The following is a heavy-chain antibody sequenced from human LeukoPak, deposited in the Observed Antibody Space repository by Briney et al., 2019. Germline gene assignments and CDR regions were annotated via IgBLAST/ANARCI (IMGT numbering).Heavy chain of an antibody. V-gene: IGHV3-23*01. Sequence: GGSLRLSCAASGFTFSSYAMSWVRQAPGKGLEWVSAISGSGGSTYYADSVKGRFTISRDNSKNTLYLQMNSLRAEDTAVYYCARDRYDSSGYHPFDYWGQGTLVTVSS. CDR1: GFTFSSYA. J-gene: IGHJ4*02. CDR3: ARDRYDSSGYHPFDY. D-gene: IGHD3-22*01. CDR2: ISGSGGST.